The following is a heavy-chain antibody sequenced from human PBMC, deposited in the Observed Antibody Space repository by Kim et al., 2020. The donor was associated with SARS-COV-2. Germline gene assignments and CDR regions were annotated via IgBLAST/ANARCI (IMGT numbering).Heavy chain of an antibody. CDR2: ISGSGGST. CDR1: GFTFSSYA. Sequence: GGSLRLSCAASGFTFSSYAMSWVRQAPGKGLEWVSAISGSGGSTYYADSVKGRFTISRDNSKNMLYLQMNSLRAEDTAVYYCAKQRFSMITVGGVIVPFDDWGQGTLVTVSS. D-gene: IGHD3-16*02. CDR3: AKQRFSMITVGGVIVPFDD. V-gene: IGHV3-23*01. J-gene: IGHJ4*02.